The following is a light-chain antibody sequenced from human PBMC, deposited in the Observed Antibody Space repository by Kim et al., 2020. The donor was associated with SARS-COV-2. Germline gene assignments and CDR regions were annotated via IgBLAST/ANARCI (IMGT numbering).Light chain of an antibody. CDR1: SSDVGAYNY. Sequence: GQSITMSCTGTSSDVGAYNYVSWYQRHPGKAPKLIIFDVSTRPSGISSRFSGSKSGNTASLTISGLQAEDEADYYCSSYRSRSSYVFGAGTQVTVL. CDR2: DVS. J-gene: IGLJ1*01. V-gene: IGLV2-14*03. CDR3: SSYRSRSSYV.